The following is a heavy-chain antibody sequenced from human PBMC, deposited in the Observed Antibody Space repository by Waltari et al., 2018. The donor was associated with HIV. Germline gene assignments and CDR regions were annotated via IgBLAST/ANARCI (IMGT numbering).Heavy chain of an antibody. V-gene: IGHV1-2*02. Sequence: QVQLVQSGAEVKKPGASVQVSCKASGYTFTGYYMNWVRQAPGQGLEWMGWISPRSGGTNYAQKFQGRVTMTRDTSSSTAYMDLSRLISDDTAVYYCVRDRLEGAFDIWGQGTMVTVSS. CDR2: ISPRSGGT. J-gene: IGHJ3*02. D-gene: IGHD3-3*01. CDR1: GYTFTGYY. CDR3: VRDRLEGAFDI.